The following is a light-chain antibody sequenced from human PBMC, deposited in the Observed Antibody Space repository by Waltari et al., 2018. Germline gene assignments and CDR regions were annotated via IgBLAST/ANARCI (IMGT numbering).Light chain of an antibody. Sequence: DIVMTQSPDSLAVSLGERATINCKSSQSVLYSSNNKNYLAWYQQKPGQPPKLLIYWASTRESGVPDRFSGSGSGTDFTLTISSLQAEDVAVYYCQQYYSTPCTFGQGTKQEIK. V-gene: IGKV4-1*01. CDR3: QQYYSTPCT. CDR1: QSVLYSSNNKNY. CDR2: WAS. J-gene: IGKJ2*02.